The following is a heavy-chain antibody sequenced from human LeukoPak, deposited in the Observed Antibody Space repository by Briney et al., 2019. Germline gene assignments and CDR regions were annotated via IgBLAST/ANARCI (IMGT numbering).Heavy chain of an antibody. CDR1: VFTFSSYA. CDR2: ISYVGSNE. J-gene: IGHJ5*02. Sequence: PGRSLRLSCAASVFTFSSYAMHSGREAPGHGLGRGAVISYVGSNEYYADSVKGRFTISRDNSKNTLYLQMNSLRAEDTAVYYCARGIVVTITGWFDPWGQGTLVTVSS. D-gene: IGHD5-12*01. V-gene: IGHV3-30*04. CDR3: ARGIVVTITGWFDP.